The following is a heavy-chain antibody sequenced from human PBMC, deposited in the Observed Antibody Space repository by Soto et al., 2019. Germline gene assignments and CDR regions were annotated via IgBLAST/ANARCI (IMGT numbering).Heavy chain of an antibody. D-gene: IGHD3-16*02. CDR1: GGSISSGGYY. J-gene: IGHJ4*02. CDR3: ARISFNYDYVWGSYRQGRIRIFDY. Sequence: PSETLSLTCTVSGGSISSGGYYWSWIRQHPGKGLEWIGYIYYSGSTYYNPSLKSRVTISVDTSKNQFSLKLSSVTAADTAVYYCARISFNYDYVWGSYRQGRIRIFDYWGQGTLVTVSS. V-gene: IGHV4-30-4*08. CDR2: IYYSGST.